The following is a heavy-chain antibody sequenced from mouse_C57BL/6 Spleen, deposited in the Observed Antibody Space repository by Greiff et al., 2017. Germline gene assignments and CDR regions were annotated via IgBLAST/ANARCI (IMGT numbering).Heavy chain of an antibody. D-gene: IGHD4-1*01. J-gene: IGHJ2*01. CDR3: ARSPGTPPYYFDY. CDR2: INPSSGYT. CDR1: GYTFTSYW. Sequence: QVQLQQSGAELAKPGASVKLSCKASGYTFTSYWMHWVKQRPGQGLEWIGYINPSSGYTKYNQKFKDKATLTADKSSSTAYMQLSSLTYEDSAVYYCARSPGTPPYYFDYWGQATTLTVSS. V-gene: IGHV1-7*01.